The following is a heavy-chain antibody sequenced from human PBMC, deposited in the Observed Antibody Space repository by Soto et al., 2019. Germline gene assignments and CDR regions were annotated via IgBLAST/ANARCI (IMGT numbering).Heavy chain of an antibody. CDR1: GYSFTSYW. J-gene: IGHJ6*02. D-gene: IGHD1-20*01. Sequence: PGESLKISCKGSGYSFTSYWIGWVRQMPGKGLEWMGIIYPGDSDTRYSPSFQGQVTISADKSISTAYLQWSSLKASATAMYYCARQKSGWYWDYYYGMDVWGQGTTVTVSS. CDR3: ARQKSGWYWDYYYGMDV. CDR2: IYPGDSDT. V-gene: IGHV5-51*01.